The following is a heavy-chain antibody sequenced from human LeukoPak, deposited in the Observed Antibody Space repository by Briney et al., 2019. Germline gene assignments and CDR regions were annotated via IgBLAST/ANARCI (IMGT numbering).Heavy chain of an antibody. J-gene: IGHJ6*02. Sequence: GGSLRLSCAASGFTVSSKYMSWVRQAPGKGLEWVSVIYSGGSTYYADSVKGRFTISRDNSKNTLYLQMNSLRAEDTAVYYCARNLIVATNNYYGMDVWGQGTTVTVSS. D-gene: IGHD5-12*01. CDR1: GFTVSSKY. V-gene: IGHV3-66*01. CDR3: ARNLIVATNNYYGMDV. CDR2: IYSGGST.